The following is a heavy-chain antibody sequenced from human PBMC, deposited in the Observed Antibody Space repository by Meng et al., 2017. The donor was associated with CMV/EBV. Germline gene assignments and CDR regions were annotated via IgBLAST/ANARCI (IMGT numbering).Heavy chain of an antibody. CDR2: INHSGST. CDR3: ARGHYWSGYSYYYYGMDV. Sequence: SQTLSLTCAVYGGSFSGYYWSWIRQPPGKGLEWIGEINHSGSTNYNPSLKSRVTISVGTSKNQFSLKLSSVTAADTAVYYCARGHYWSGYSYYYYGMDVWGQGTTVTVSS. J-gene: IGHJ6*02. V-gene: IGHV4-34*01. D-gene: IGHD3-3*01. CDR1: GGSFSGYY.